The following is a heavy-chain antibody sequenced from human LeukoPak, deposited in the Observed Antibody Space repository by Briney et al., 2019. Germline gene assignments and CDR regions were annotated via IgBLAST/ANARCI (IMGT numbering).Heavy chain of an antibody. CDR3: ARDALYDNSAYYSGY. D-gene: IGHD3-22*01. CDR1: GFTFSGAW. J-gene: IGHJ4*02. CDR2: IKSDGSA. Sequence: GGSLRLSCAASGFTFSGAWMHWVRQDPGKGLVWVSLIKSDGSAIYADSVKGRFSISRDNAKNTLYLQMNSLRAEDTALYYCARDALYDNSAYYSGYWGQGTLVSVSS. V-gene: IGHV3-74*01.